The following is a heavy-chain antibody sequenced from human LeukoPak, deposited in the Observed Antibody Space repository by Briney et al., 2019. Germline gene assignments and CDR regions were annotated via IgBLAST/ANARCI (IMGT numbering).Heavy chain of an antibody. CDR1: GYTLTELS. J-gene: IGHJ4*02. D-gene: IGHD2-8*01. V-gene: IGHV1-24*01. Sequence: ASVKVSCKVSGYTLTELSMHWVRQAPGKGLEWMGGFDPEDGETIYAQKFRGRVTMTEDTSTDTVYMELSSLRSEDTAVYYCATSPPAYCTNGVCSFDYWGQGTLVTVSS. CDR2: FDPEDGET. CDR3: ATSPPAYCTNGVCSFDY.